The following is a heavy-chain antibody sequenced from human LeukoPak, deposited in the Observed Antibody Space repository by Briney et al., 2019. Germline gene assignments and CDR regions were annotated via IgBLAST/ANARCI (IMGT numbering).Heavy chain of an antibody. J-gene: IGHJ4*02. CDR2: MNPNSGNT. CDR3: AREEEMVYGDFDY. D-gene: IGHD2-8*01. Sequence: ASVKVSCKAPGYTFTSYDINWVRQATGQGLEWMGWMNPNSGNTGYAQKFQGRVTMTRNTSISTAYMELSSLRSEDTAVYYCAREEEMVYGDFDYWGQGTLVTVSS. CDR1: GYTFTSYD. V-gene: IGHV1-8*01.